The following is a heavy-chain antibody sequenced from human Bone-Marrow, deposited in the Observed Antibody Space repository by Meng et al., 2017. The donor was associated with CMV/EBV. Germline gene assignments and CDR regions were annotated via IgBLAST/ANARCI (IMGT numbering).Heavy chain of an antibody. CDR3: ARSKVTHDY. CDR2: INTDGSSA. V-gene: IGHV3-74*01. CDR1: GFTFTTYW. D-gene: IGHD4-11*01. Sequence: GESLKISCAASGFTFTTYWMHWARQAPGKGLVWVSRINTDGSSATYADSVKGRFTISRDNVKNTLYLQMNSLRADDTAVDYCARSKVTHDYWGQGTLVTVSS. J-gene: IGHJ4*02.